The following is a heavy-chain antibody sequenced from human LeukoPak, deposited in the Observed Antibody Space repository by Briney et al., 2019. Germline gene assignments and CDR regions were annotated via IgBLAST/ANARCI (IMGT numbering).Heavy chain of an antibody. CDR1: GFTFSIYA. CDR3: AKDYVEVDSSGYYLDY. J-gene: IGHJ4*02. CDR2: ISGSGGST. Sequence: GGSLRLSCAASGFTFSIYATSWVRQAPGKGLEWVSAISGSGGSTYYADSVKGRFTISRDNSKNTLYLQMNSLRAEDTAVYYCAKDYVEVDSSGYYLDYWGQGTLVTVSS. V-gene: IGHV3-23*01. D-gene: IGHD3-22*01.